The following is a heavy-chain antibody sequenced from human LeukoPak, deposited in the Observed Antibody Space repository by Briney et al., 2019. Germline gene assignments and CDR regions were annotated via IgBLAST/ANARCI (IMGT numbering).Heavy chain of an antibody. V-gene: IGHV4-59*01. J-gene: IGHJ3*02. CDR2: IYYSGST. D-gene: IGHD2-2*01. CDR3: ARSYRAVTVSAANAFDI. Sequence: PSETLSLTCSVSGGSLGNYYWSWIRQSPGKGLEWIGHIYYSGSTKFNPSLKSRVTISVDTSKNQFSLKLSSVTAADTAVYYCARSYRAVTVSAANAFDIWGQGTMVTVSS. CDR1: GGSLGNYY.